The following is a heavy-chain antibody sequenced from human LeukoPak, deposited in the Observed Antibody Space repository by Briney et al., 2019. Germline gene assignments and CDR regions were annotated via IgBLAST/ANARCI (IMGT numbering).Heavy chain of an antibody. V-gene: IGHV3-74*01. CDR2: IRRSDT. J-gene: IGHJ4*02. D-gene: IGHD2/OR15-2a*01. Sequence: GGSLGLSCAASGFTFSDTWMHWVRQAPGKGLVWVSRIRRSDTRYAESVKGRFTISRDNAKNTLYLQMNSLRAEDTAVYYCARDWFHAIDYWGQGTLVTVSS. CDR3: ARDWFHAIDY. CDR1: GFTFSDTW.